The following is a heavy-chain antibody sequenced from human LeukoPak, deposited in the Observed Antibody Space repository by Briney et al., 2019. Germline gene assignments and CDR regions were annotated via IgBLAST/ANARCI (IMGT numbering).Heavy chain of an antibody. CDR1: GFIFSSYN. D-gene: IGHD6-13*01. V-gene: IGHV3-21*01. CDR3: ARAPGYRSFLDY. CDR2: ISSSSSYI. J-gene: IGHJ4*02. Sequence: GGSLRLSCAASGFIFSSYNMNWVRQAPGKGLEWVSFISSSSSYIHYADSVKGRFTISRDNAKNSLYLQMNSLRAEDTAVYYCARAPGYRSFLDYWGQGTLVTVSS.